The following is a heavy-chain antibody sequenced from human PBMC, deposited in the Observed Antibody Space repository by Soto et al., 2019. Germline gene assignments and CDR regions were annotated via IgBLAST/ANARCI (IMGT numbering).Heavy chain of an antibody. CDR3: TRVGHSAATDY. Sequence: EVQLVESGGGLVQPGGSLRLSCAASGFTFSNYWMTWVRQAPGKGLEWVANIKEDGSEKYYVDSVKGRFTISRDNAKNSLYLQMNSLRAEDTAVFYCTRVGHSAATDYWGQGTLVTVSS. CDR1: GFTFSNYW. D-gene: IGHD6-13*01. V-gene: IGHV3-7*01. J-gene: IGHJ4*02. CDR2: IKEDGSEK.